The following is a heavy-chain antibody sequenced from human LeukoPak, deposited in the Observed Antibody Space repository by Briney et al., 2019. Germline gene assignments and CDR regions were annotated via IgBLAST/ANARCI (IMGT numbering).Heavy chain of an antibody. CDR2: ISGSGGST. D-gene: IGHD3-22*01. Sequence: GGSLRLACAASGFTFSSYAMSWVRQAPGKGLEWVSAISGSGGSTYYADSVKGRFTISRDNSKNTLYLQMNSLRAEDTAVYYCAKVTPYYDSSGYGRYFDYWGQGTLVTVSS. J-gene: IGHJ4*02. CDR1: GFTFSSYA. V-gene: IGHV3-23*01. CDR3: AKVTPYYDSSGYGRYFDY.